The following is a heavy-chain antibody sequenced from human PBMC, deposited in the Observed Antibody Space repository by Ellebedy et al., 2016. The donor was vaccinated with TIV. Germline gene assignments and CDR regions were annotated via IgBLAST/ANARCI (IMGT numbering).Heavy chain of an antibody. CDR3: ARYLVGYGSGY. CDR2: ISAYNGNT. CDR1: GYAFTSYG. J-gene: IGHJ4*02. Sequence: AASVKVSCKASGYAFTSYGISWVRQAPGQGLEWMGWISAYNGNTNYAQKLQGRVTMTTDTSTSTAYMELRSRRSDDTAVHYCARYLVGYGSGYWGQGTLVTVSS. V-gene: IGHV1-18*01. D-gene: IGHD3-10*01.